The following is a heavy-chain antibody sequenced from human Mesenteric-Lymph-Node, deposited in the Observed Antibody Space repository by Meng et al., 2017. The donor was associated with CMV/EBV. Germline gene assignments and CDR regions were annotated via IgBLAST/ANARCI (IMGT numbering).Heavy chain of an antibody. CDR3: AKDKRGFGY. V-gene: IGHV3-53*01. CDR2: IYPVGTT. CDR1: GFIVSSVY. Sequence: GESLKISCAASGFIVSSVYMSWVRQAPGKGLEWVSVIYPVGTTNYADSVKGRFSISRDNSQNTVYLQMNSLRAEDTAVYYCAKDKRGFGYWGQGTLVTVSS. D-gene: IGHD3-10*01. J-gene: IGHJ4*02.